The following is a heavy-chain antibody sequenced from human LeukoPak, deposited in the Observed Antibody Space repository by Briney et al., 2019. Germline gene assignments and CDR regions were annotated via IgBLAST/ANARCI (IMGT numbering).Heavy chain of an antibody. CDR1: GFSFSDYS. V-gene: IGHV3-48*01. CDR3: ARSRSGYHFDC. CDR2: ISSSGTTI. J-gene: IGHJ4*02. D-gene: IGHD5-12*01. Sequence: GGSLRLSCAASGFSFSDYSMNWVRQAPGKGLEWVSYISSSGTTIYYGDSMKGRFTVSRDNAKNSLSLQMNSLRAEDTAVYYCARSRSGYHFDCWGQGTLVTVSS.